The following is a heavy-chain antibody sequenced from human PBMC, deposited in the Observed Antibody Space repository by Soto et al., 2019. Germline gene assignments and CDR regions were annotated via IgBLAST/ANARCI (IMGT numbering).Heavy chain of an antibody. CDR3: ARGALLDLHNYYALDD. J-gene: IGHJ4*02. Sequence: ASVQVSCNASGDSFITDGANWGRHPPAQGLEWVGGIIAHSGPAKFPQKFQGRVSITADKPTSTVFMELLSLTADDTAIYYCARGALLDLHNYYALDDWGQGTSVTVSS. D-gene: IGHD3-10*01. CDR2: IIAHSGPA. V-gene: IGHV1-69*06. CDR1: GDSFITDG.